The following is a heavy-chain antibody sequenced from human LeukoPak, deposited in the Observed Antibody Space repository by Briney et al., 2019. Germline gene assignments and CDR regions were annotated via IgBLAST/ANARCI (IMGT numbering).Heavy chain of an antibody. CDR2: INSDGSST. V-gene: IGHV3-74*01. Sequence: GGSLRLSCAASGFTFSSYWMHWVRQAPGKGLVWVSRINSDGSSTSYADSVKGRFTISRDNAKNSLYLQMNSLRAEDTALYYCANGGKEDYDILTGPFDYWGQGTLVTVSS. J-gene: IGHJ4*02. CDR1: GFTFSSYW. D-gene: IGHD3-9*01. CDR3: ANGGKEDYDILTGPFDY.